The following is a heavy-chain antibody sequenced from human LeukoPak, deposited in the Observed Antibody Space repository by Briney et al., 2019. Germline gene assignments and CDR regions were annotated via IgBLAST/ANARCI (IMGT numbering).Heavy chain of an antibody. J-gene: IGHJ5*02. D-gene: IGHD3-22*01. CDR1: GGSISSSSYY. Sequence: SETLSLTCTVSGGSISSSSYYWGWIRQPPGKGLEWIGSIYYSGSTYYNPSLKSRVTISVDTSKNQFSLKPSSVTAADTAVYYCARVAHYYDSSGCCNWFDPWGQGTLVTVSS. CDR2: IYYSGST. CDR3: ARVAHYYDSSGCCNWFDP. V-gene: IGHV4-39*07.